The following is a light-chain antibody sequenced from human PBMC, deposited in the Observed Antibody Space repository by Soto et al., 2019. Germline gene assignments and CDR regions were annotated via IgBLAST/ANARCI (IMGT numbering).Light chain of an antibody. J-gene: IGKJ4*01. CDR2: DAS. V-gene: IGKV1-13*02. Sequence: AIQLTQSPSSLSASIGDRVTITCRASQAISTNLAWYQHKPGTVPKVLIYDASILERGVPSRFSGSGSGTDFTLIVSSLEPEDFATYYWQRFRTYHPFGGGTKVEVQ. CDR3: QRFRTYHP. CDR1: QAISTN.